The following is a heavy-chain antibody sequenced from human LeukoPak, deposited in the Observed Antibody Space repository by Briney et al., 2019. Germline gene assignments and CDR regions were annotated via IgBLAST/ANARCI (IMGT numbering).Heavy chain of an antibody. CDR2: ISGGGVST. CDR3: ALYLRVRGDY. D-gene: IGHD3-10*01. J-gene: IGHJ4*02. V-gene: IGHV3-23*01. Sequence: PGGSLRLSCAASGFTFSNHAMMWVRQAPGGGLEWVSAISGGGVSTYYTDSVKGRFTISRDNSKNTLYLQMNSLGAEDTAVYYCALYLRVRGDYWGQGTLVSVSS. CDR1: GFTFSNHA.